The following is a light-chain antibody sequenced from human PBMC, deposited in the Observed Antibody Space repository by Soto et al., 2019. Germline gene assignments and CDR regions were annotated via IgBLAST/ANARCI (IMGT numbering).Light chain of an antibody. CDR1: QSISSN. J-gene: IGKJ1*01. CDR2: GAS. Sequence: EIVMTQSPATLPVSPGERATLSCRTSQSISSNLAWYRQRPGQAPRLLIYGASTRATAIPARFTASGSGTEFPLTISSLQSEDFAVYYCQQYNSLPRTFGQGTKVEIK. CDR3: QQYNSLPRT. V-gene: IGKV3-15*01.